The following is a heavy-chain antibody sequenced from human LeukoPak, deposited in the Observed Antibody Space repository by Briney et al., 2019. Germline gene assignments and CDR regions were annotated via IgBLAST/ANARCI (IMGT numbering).Heavy chain of an antibody. V-gene: IGHV3-30*02. J-gene: IGHJ5*02. CDR2: IRYDVSNK. Sequence: GGSLRLSCAASGFTFSSYGMHWVRQAPGKGLEWVAFIRYDVSNKYYADSVKGRFTISRDNSKNTLYLQMNSLRAEDTAVYYCAKDYEPLVGVHRWGDWFDPWGQGTLVTVSS. D-gene: IGHD1-26*01. CDR1: GFTFSSYG. CDR3: AKDYEPLVGVHRWGDWFDP.